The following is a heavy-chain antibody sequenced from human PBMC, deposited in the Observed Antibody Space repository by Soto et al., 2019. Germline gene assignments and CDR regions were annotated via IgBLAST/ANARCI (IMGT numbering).Heavy chain of an antibody. J-gene: IGHJ5*02. D-gene: IGHD4-17*01. V-gene: IGHV3-30*04. CDR1: GFSFSAYA. Sequence: GGSLRLSCAASGFSFSAYAMHWIRQAPGKGLEWVSVISHDGLTQTHADAVKGRFTISRDNSKNTLSLQINNLTAEDTGVYYCARERDYGDNSGAPWGQGTLVTVSS. CDR3: ARERDYGDNSGAP. CDR2: ISHDGLTQ.